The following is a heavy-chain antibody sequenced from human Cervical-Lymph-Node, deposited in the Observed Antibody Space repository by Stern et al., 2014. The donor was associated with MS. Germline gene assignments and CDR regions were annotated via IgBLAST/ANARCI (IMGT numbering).Heavy chain of an antibody. Sequence: EVQLVESGGGLLKPGGSLRLSCAASGFTSSGYGMHWVRQAPGKGLEWVSSIRSSGRNKYYADALKGLLTISRDNDKTSHYLQINSLRAEDPGIYYCARHCSSSSCYRYYGMDVWGQGTTVTVSS. D-gene: IGHD2-2*01. J-gene: IGHJ6*02. V-gene: IGHV3-21*01. CDR1: GFTSSGYG. CDR3: ARHCSSSSCYRYYGMDV. CDR2: IRSSGRNK.